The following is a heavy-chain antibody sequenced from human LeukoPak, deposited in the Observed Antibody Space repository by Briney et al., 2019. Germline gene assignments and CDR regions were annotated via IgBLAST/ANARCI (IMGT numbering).Heavy chain of an antibody. V-gene: IGHV3-48*02. J-gene: IGHJ4*02. D-gene: IGHD3-3*02. Sequence: PGGSLRLSCVVSGFTFSTYSMNWVRQAPGKGLEWVSYISDTSYTIYYADSVKGRFTISRDNAKNSLYLQMNRLRDEDTAVYYCARAFLGGDYWGQGTLVTVSS. CDR2: ISDTSYTI. CDR3: ARAFLGGDY. CDR1: GFTFSTYS.